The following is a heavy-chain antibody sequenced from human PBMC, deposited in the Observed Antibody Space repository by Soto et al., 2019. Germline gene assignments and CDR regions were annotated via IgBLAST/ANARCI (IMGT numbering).Heavy chain of an antibody. CDR3: ARDPGGMDV. CDR2: SSNSGTYT. Sequence: QVQLVESGGGLVKPGGSLRLSCVASGFTFSDYYMSWVRQAPGKGLEWLSYSSNSGTYTKYAGSVKGRFSISRDNAKNSLYLLMNSLRDEDTGLYHCARDPGGMDVWGQGPTVTVSS. CDR1: GFTFSDYY. V-gene: IGHV3-11*06. J-gene: IGHJ6*02. D-gene: IGHD3-10*01.